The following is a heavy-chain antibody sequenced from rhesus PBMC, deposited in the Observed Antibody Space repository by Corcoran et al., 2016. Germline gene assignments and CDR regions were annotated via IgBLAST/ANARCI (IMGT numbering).Heavy chain of an antibody. CDR2: IDGNSGST. V-gene: IGHV4-80*01. CDR3: VRSPYFNNYKRFDV. CDR1: GVSISSFR. Sequence: QVQLQESGPGLVKPSETLSLTCAVSGVSISSFRWSLVRQPPGRGLEWIGEIDGNSGSTHYDHSLKSRVTSSKYTSKEQLSLRLNSMTAADTAVYYCVRSPYFNNYKRFDVWGPGVLVTVSS. D-gene: IGHD2-2*01. J-gene: IGHJ5-1*01.